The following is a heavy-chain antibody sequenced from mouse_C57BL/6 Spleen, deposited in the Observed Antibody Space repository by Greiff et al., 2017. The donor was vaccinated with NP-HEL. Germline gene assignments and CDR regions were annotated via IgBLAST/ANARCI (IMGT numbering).Heavy chain of an antibody. Sequence: VHLVESGAELAKPGASVKLSCKASGYTFTSYWMHWVKQRPGQGLEWIGYINPSSGYTKYNQKFKDKATLTADKSSSTAYMQLSSLTYEDSAVYYCARRSLYSAGAMDYWGQGTSVTVSS. V-gene: IGHV1-7*01. CDR1: GYTFTSYW. J-gene: IGHJ4*01. CDR3: ARRSLYSAGAMDY. D-gene: IGHD2-12*01. CDR2: INPSSGYT.